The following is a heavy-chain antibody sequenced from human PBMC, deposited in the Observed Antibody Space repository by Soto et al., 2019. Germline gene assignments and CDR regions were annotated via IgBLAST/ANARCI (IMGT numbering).Heavy chain of an antibody. V-gene: IGHV1-46*01. J-gene: IGHJ4*02. CDR2: INPSGGST. CDR1: GYTFTSYY. D-gene: IGHD3-22*01. Sequence: ASVKVSCKASGYTFTSYYMHWVRQAPGQGLEWMGIINPSGGSTSYAQKFQGRVTMTRDTSTSTVYMELSSLRSEDTAVYYCARDVVGGNYYDSSGNYYFDYWGQGTLVTVSS. CDR3: ARDVVGGNYYDSSGNYYFDY.